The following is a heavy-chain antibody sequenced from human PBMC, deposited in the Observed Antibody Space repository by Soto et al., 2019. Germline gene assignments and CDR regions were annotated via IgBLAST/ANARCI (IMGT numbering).Heavy chain of an antibody. Sequence: EVQLLESGGGLVQPGGSLRLSCAASGFTFSSYAMSWVRQAPGKGLQWVSAISGSGGTRYYADSVRGRFTISRDNSKNTLYLQMNSLRVEDTAVYYCAKPEGTYYYDSSGYYWGAFEIWGQGTMVTVFS. CDR1: GFTFSSYA. V-gene: IGHV3-23*01. CDR2: ISGSGGTR. J-gene: IGHJ3*02. CDR3: AKPEGTYYYDSSGYYWGAFEI. D-gene: IGHD3-22*01.